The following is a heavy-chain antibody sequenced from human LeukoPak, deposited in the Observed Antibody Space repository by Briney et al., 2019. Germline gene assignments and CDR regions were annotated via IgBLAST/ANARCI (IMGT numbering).Heavy chain of an antibody. D-gene: IGHD6-19*01. J-gene: IGHJ4*02. CDR1: GFTFDDYA. Sequence: PGGSLILSCAASGFTFDDYAMHWVRHAPGKGLEWVSLISGDGGSTYYADSVKGRFTISRDNSKNSLYLQMNSLTTEDTALYYCAKDIAVAATFDYWGQGTLVTVSS. CDR2: ISGDGGST. CDR3: AKDIAVAATFDY. V-gene: IGHV3-43*02.